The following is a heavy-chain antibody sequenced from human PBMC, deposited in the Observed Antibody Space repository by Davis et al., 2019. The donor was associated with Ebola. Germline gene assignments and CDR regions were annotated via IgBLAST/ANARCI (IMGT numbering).Heavy chain of an antibody. CDR3: ARADFGSGSSYGMDV. V-gene: IGHV3-66*01. D-gene: IGHD3-10*01. Sequence: GESLKISCAASGFTVSSNYMSWVRQAPGKGLEWVSVIYSGGSTYYADSVKGRFTISRDNARNSLYLQMNSLRDEDTAVYYCARADFGSGSSYGMDVWGKGTTVTVSS. CDR2: IYSGGST. J-gene: IGHJ6*04. CDR1: GFTVSSNY.